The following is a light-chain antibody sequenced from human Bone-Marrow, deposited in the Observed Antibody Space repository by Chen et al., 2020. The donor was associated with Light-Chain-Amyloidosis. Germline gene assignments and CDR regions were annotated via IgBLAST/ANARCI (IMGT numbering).Light chain of an antibody. CDR3: QSADSSGTYYV. J-gene: IGLJ1*01. CDR1: DLPTKY. CDR2: KDS. V-gene: IGLV3-25*03. Sequence: SYELTQPPSVSVSPGQTARITCSGDDLPTKYAYWYQQKPGQAPVLVIYKDSERPSGIPERFSGSSSGTTVTLTISGVQAEDEADYYCQSADSSGTYYVFGTGTKVTVL.